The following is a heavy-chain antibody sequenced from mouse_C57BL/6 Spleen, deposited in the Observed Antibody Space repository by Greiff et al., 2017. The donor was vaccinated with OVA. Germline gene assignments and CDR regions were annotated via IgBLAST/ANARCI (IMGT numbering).Heavy chain of an antibody. Sequence: DVKLQESGPGLAKPSQTLSLTCSVTGYSITSDYWNWIRKFPGNKLEYMGYISYSGSTYYNPSLKSRISITRDTSKNQYYLQLNSVTTEDTATYYCARGYRGNYEEYAMDYWGQGTSVTVSS. V-gene: IGHV3-8*01. CDR1: GYSITSDY. CDR2: ISYSGST. CDR3: ARGYRGNYEEYAMDY. J-gene: IGHJ4*01. D-gene: IGHD2-1*01.